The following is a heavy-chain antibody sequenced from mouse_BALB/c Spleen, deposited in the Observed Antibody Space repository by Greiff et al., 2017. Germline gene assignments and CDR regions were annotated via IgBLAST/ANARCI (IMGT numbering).Heavy chain of an antibody. Sequence: QVQLQQSGAELARPGASVKMSCKASGYTFTSYTMHWVKQRPGQGLEWIGYINPSSGYTNYNQKFKDKATLTADKSSSTAYMQLSSLTSEDSAGYYCARSDYYGSSYDSAMDYWGQGTSVTVSS. CDR1: GYTFTSYT. V-gene: IGHV1-4*01. CDR3: ARSDYYGSSYDSAMDY. D-gene: IGHD1-1*01. CDR2: INPSSGYT. J-gene: IGHJ4*01.